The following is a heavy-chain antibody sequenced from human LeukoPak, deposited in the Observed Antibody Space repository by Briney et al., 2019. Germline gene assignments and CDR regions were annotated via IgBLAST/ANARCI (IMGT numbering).Heavy chain of an antibody. J-gene: IGHJ5*02. CDR3: ARDQWLPTKNWFDP. V-gene: IGHV4-38-2*02. CDR1: GYSISSGYY. D-gene: IGHD6-19*01. CDR2: IYHSEST. Sequence: TLETLSLTCTVSGYSISSGYYWGWIRQPPGKGLEWIGSIYHSESTYYNPSLKSRVTISVDTSKNQFSLKLSSVTAADTAVYYCARDQWLPTKNWFDPWGQGTLVTVSS.